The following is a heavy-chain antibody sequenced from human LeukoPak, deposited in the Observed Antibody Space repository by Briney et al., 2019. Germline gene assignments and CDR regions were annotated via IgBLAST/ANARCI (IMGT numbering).Heavy chain of an antibody. CDR2: MNPNNGNT. CDR3: ARGSGIAAAGTWSSYGMDV. J-gene: IGHJ6*02. CDR1: GYTFTSYE. V-gene: IGHV1-8*01. D-gene: IGHD6-13*01. Sequence: GASVKVSCKASGYTFTSYEINWVRLATGQGLEWMGWMNPNNGNTDYAQKFQGRVTMTRNTSISTAYMELSSLRSEDTAVYYCARGSGIAAAGTWSSYGMDVWGQGTTVTVSS.